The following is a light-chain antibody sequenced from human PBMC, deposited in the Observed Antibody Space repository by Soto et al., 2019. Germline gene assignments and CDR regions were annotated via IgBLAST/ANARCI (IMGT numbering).Light chain of an antibody. J-gene: IGKJ1*01. CDR1: QSVDSIY. CDR3: QQYDNFPQT. Sequence: EIVWTQSPGTLSLAPGERATLSCRASQSVDSIYLAWYQQRRGQAPRLLIYGASSRATGIPDRFSGRGSGTDFTLTISRLEPEDFAVYYCQQYDNFPQTFGQGTKVEI. CDR2: GAS. V-gene: IGKV3-20*01.